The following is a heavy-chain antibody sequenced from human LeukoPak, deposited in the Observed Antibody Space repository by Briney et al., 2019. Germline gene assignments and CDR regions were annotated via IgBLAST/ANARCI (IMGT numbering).Heavy chain of an antibody. CDR2: IYHSGST. V-gene: IGHV4-39*07. CDR3: ARRHVTMIVVVSFAFDI. Sequence: SQTLSLTCTVSGGSISSGGYYWGWIRQPPGKGLEWIGSIYHSGSTYYNPSLKSRVTISVDKSKNQFSLKLSSVTAADTAVYYCARRHVTMIVVVSFAFDIWGQGTMVTVSS. J-gene: IGHJ3*02. CDR1: GGSISSGGYY. D-gene: IGHD3-22*01.